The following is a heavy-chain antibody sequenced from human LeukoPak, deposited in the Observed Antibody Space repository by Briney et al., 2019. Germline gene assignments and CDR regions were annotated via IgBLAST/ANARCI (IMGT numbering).Heavy chain of an antibody. V-gene: IGHV3-74*01. Sequence: PGGSLRLSCTASDSLSNYWVHWVRQAPGKGLVWVSRINTDGSTLNYADFVKGRSTTSRDNAKNTLYLQMNSLRAEDTAVYYCATAGNYRFDYWGQGTLLTVSS. J-gene: IGHJ4*02. D-gene: IGHD1-7*01. CDR2: INTDGSTL. CDR1: DSLSNYW. CDR3: ATAGNYRFDY.